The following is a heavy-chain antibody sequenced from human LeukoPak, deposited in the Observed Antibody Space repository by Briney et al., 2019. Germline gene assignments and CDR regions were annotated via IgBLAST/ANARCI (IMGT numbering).Heavy chain of an antibody. D-gene: IGHD6-13*01. V-gene: IGHV4-4*07. CDR3: ATYEQQLAFDN. Sequence: SETLSLTCTVSGGSMSNYYWSWIRQPAGKGLEWIGRIYTSGSTHYNPSLKSRVTMSVDTSKKQFSLKLNSATAADTAVYYCATYEQQLAFDNWGQGTPVTVSS. J-gene: IGHJ4*02. CDR1: GGSMSNYY. CDR2: IYTSGST.